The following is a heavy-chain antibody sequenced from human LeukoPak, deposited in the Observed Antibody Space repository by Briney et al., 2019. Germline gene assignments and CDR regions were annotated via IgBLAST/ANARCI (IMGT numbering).Heavy chain of an antibody. CDR1: GFTFSTYA. Sequence: SGGSLRLSCAASGFTFSTYAMNWVRQAPGKGLEWVSSISSSSSFIYYADSVKGRITISRDNAKTSLYLQMDSLRAEDTAVYYCATAGTGTHFDYWGQGTLVTVSS. V-gene: IGHV3-21*01. CDR3: ATAGTGTHFDY. CDR2: ISSSSSFI. D-gene: IGHD1-7*01. J-gene: IGHJ4*02.